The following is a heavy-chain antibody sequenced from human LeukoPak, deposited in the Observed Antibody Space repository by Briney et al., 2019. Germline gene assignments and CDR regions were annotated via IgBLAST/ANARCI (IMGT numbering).Heavy chain of an antibody. CDR1: GYTFTSYG. D-gene: IGHD3-10*01. CDR2: ISAYNGNT. J-gene: IGHJ4*02. CDR3: AREYYYGSGSYYRIAWYFDY. Sequence: GASVKVSCKASGYTFTSYGISWVRQAPGQGLEWMGWISAYNGNTNYAQKLQGRVTMTTDTSTSTAYMELRSLRSDDTAVYYCAREYYYGSGSYYRIAWYFDYWGQGTLVTVSS. V-gene: IGHV1-18*01.